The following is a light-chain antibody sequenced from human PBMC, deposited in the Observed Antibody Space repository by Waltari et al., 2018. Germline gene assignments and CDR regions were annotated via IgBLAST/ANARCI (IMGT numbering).Light chain of an antibody. CDR3: MQGTHWPPIT. CDR2: KVS. CDR1: QSLIHSDGNTY. J-gene: IGKJ5*01. Sequence: DVMMTASPLSLPVTLGQTASISCRSIQSLIHSDGNTYLNWFVQRPGPSPRRLIYKVSRRDAGVPDRLTGSGSGTDCTLKISRVEAEDVGIYYCMQGTHWPPITFGQGTRLEIK. V-gene: IGKV2-30*02.